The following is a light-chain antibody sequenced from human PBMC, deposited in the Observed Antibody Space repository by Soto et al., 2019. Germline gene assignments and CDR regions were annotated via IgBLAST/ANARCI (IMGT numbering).Light chain of an antibody. CDR1: QSVLYSSNNENY. J-gene: IGKJ4*01. CDR3: QQYYSAPLT. V-gene: IGKV4-1*01. CDR2: WAS. Sequence: DIVMTQSPYSLAVSLGERATINCKSSQSVLYSSNNENYLSWYQQKPGQPPKLLIYWASIRESGVPDRFSGSGSGTDFTLTISSLQAEDVAVYYCQQYYSAPLTFGGGTKVDIK.